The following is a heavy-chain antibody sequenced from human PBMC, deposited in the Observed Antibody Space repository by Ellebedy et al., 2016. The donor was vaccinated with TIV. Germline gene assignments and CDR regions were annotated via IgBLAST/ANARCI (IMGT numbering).Heavy chain of an antibody. Sequence: GESLKISCATSASTFTSSDMHWVRQAPGKGPEWVAMIRSDSSNEYYADSVRGRFTISRDNSKNTLYLRMNSLRHEDTALYYCISDIVGDGFDNWGQGTMVTVSS. V-gene: IGHV3-30*02. J-gene: IGHJ3*02. CDR2: IRSDSSNE. CDR3: ISDIVGDGFDN. D-gene: IGHD5-12*01. CDR1: ASTFTSSD.